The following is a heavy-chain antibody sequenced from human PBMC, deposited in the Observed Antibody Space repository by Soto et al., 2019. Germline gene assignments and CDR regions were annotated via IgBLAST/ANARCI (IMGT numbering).Heavy chain of an antibody. J-gene: IGHJ5*01. CDR2: ISRDGSYI. D-gene: IGHD1-1*01. CDR3: ARTRNGGVADSFDS. Sequence: PGRSLRLSCAASGFTFSRHAIHWVRLTPGRGLEWVLAISRDGSYIYYTDSVKGRFTVSRDNSKNTVFVQMNRLIPDDTALYFCARTRNGGVADSFDSWGQGTRVTASS. CDR1: GFTFSRHA. V-gene: IGHV3-30*04.